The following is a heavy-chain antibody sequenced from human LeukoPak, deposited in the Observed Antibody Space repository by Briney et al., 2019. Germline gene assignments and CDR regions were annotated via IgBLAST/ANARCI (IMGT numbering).Heavy chain of an antibody. Sequence: SETLSLTCTVSGGSISSGSYYWSWIRQPAGKGLEWIGRIYTRGSTNYNPSLKSRVIISVDTSKNQFSLKLSSVTAADTAVYYCARLYGSGSSLYFDYWGQGTLVTVSS. D-gene: IGHD3-10*01. CDR3: ARLYGSGSSLYFDY. CDR2: IYTRGST. J-gene: IGHJ4*02. CDR1: GGSISSGSYY. V-gene: IGHV4-61*02.